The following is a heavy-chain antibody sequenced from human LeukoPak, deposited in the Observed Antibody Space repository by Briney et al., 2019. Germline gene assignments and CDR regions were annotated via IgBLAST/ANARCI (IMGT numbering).Heavy chain of an antibody. CDR3: ARDAHGDYEGFDY. D-gene: IGHD4-17*01. CDR2: INPDSGGT. CDR1: GYTFTDYH. V-gene: IGHV1-2*02. J-gene: IGHJ4*02. Sequence: GASVKVSCKASGYTFTDYHMHWVRQAPGQGLEWMGWINPDSGGTNYAQKFQGRVTMTRDTSISTVYMELSRLRSDDTAVYYCARDAHGDYEGFDYWGQGTLVTVSS.